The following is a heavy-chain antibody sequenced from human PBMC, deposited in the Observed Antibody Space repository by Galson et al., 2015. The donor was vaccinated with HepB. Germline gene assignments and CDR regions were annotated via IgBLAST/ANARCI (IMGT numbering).Heavy chain of an antibody. J-gene: IGHJ4*02. CDR1: GSFSGYR. V-gene: IGHV4-34*01. CDR3: ARGLSRPYQHYFDS. CDR2: ITYSGIT. Sequence: GSFSGYRWTFIRQSPREGLEWIGDITYSGITASNPSLKSRVTISIDKSTIQFSLSLSSVTAADTAVYYCARGLSRPYQHYFDSWGQGTLVTVSS. D-gene: IGHD2-2*01.